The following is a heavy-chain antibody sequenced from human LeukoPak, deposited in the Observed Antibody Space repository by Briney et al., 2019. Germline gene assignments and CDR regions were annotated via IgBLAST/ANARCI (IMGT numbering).Heavy chain of an antibody. Sequence: GGSLRLSCAASGFTFDDYAMHWVRQAPGKGLEWVSVISGSGGTTYYADSVRGRFTIPRDNSKNTLYLQMNSLRAEDTAVYYCAKDGAPQQLVIYWGQGTLVTVSS. CDR1: GFTFDDYA. J-gene: IGHJ4*02. CDR3: AKDGAPQQLVIY. D-gene: IGHD6-13*01. V-gene: IGHV3-23*01. CDR2: ISGSGGTT.